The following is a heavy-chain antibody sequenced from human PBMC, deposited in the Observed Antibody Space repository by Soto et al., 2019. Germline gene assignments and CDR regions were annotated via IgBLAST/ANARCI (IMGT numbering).Heavy chain of an antibody. Sequence: QVQLQESGPGLVKPSETLSLTCTVSGGFVSSASYFWSWIRQPPGKGMEFIAYVYYTGTTKYSPSLKSRASISLDTSKNQFSLNLSSVTTADTAIYYCARMRFGEGPYWFDPWGQGILVTVS. J-gene: IGHJ5*02. D-gene: IGHD3-3*01. V-gene: IGHV4-61*01. CDR1: GGFVSSASYF. CDR3: ARMRFGEGPYWFDP. CDR2: VYYTGTT.